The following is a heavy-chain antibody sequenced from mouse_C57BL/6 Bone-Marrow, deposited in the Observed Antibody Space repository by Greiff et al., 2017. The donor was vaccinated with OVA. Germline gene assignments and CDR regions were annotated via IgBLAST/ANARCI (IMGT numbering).Heavy chain of an antibody. CDR3: ARSGDYDGYWYFDV. Sequence: VQLQQSGPELVKPGASVKISCKASGYSFTSYYIHWVKQRPGQGLEWIGWIYPGSGNTKYNEKFKGKATLTADTSSSTAYMQLSSLTSEDSAVYYCARSGDYDGYWYFDVWGTGTTVTVSS. CDR2: IYPGSGNT. V-gene: IGHV1-66*01. J-gene: IGHJ1*03. D-gene: IGHD2-4*01. CDR1: GYSFTSYY.